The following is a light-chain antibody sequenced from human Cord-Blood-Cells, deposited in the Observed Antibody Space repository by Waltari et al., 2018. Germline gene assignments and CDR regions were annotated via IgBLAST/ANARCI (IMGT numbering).Light chain of an antibody. V-gene: IGLV3-25*03. CDR3: QSADSSGTYWV. Sequence: SYELTQPPSVSVSPGQTARITCSGDALQKQYAYWYQQKTGQAPVLVIYKECERPYGIPERFAGCSSEKTVTLTISGVQAEDEADYYCQSADSSGTYWVFGGGTKLTVL. CDR1: ALQKQY. CDR2: KEC. J-gene: IGLJ3*02.